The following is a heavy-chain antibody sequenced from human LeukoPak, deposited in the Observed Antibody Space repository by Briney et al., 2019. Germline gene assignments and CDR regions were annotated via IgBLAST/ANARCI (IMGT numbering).Heavy chain of an antibody. V-gene: IGHV3-74*01. CDR2: ISSDGSTT. CDR1: GFTLSNYW. Sequence: PGGSLRLSCAASGFTLSNYWIHWVRQTPGKGLVWVSRISSDGSTTNYADSVKGRFTISRDNAKNTLYLQMNSLRAEDTAMYYCARVGYYYDGNCDAFDIWGQGTMVTVSS. D-gene: IGHD3-22*01. J-gene: IGHJ3*02. CDR3: ARVGYYYDGNCDAFDI.